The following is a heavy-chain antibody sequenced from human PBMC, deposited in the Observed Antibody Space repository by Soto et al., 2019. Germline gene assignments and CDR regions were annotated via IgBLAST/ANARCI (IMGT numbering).Heavy chain of an antibody. Sequence: SETLSLTCTVSGGSISSYYWSWIRQPPGKGLEWIGYIYYSGSTNYNPSLKSRVTISVDTSKNQFSLKLSSVTAADTAVYYCARRTSLRSWFDPWGQGTLVTVSS. CDR2: IYYSGST. CDR3: ARRTSLRSWFDP. D-gene: IGHD4-17*01. J-gene: IGHJ5*02. CDR1: GGSISSYY. V-gene: IGHV4-59*01.